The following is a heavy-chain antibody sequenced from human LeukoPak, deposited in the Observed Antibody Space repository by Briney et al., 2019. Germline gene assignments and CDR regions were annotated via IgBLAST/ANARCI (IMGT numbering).Heavy chain of an antibody. J-gene: IGHJ4*02. D-gene: IGHD2-8*01. CDR3: ARGSPYGTSLDY. CDR1: GYTFTSYD. Sequence: ASVKVSCKASGYTFTSYDITWVRQATGQGLEWMGWMNPNSGDTGYAQKFQGSVTMTRDTSISTAYLELSSLRSEDTAVYYCARGSPYGTSLDYWGQGTLVTVSS. CDR2: MNPNSGDT. V-gene: IGHV1-8*01.